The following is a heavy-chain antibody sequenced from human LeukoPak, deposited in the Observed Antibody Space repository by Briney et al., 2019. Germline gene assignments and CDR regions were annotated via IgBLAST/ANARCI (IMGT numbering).Heavy chain of an antibody. CDR1: GFTFDVYG. CDR3: ARDKGCGGDCYYFDY. Sequence: GGSLRLSCAASGFTFDVYGMSWVRQGPGKGLEWVSGINGNGASTGYIDSVKGRFTISRDNAKNSLYLQTDNLRAEDTALYYCARDKGCGGDCYYFDYWGQGALVTVSS. CDR2: INGNGAST. J-gene: IGHJ4*02. V-gene: IGHV3-20*04. D-gene: IGHD2-21*01.